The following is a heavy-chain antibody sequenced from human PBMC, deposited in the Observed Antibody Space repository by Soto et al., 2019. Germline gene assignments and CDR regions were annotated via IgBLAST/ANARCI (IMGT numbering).Heavy chain of an antibody. Sequence: PGESLKISCKGSGYSFTSYWIGWVRQMPGKGLEWMGIIYPGDSDTRYSPSFQGQVTISADKSISTAYLQWSSLKASDTAMYYCARYSSSLFYYYYGMDVWGQRTTVTVSS. CDR3: ARYSSSLFYYYYGMDV. D-gene: IGHD6-13*01. J-gene: IGHJ6*02. V-gene: IGHV5-51*01. CDR1: GYSFTSYW. CDR2: IYPGDSDT.